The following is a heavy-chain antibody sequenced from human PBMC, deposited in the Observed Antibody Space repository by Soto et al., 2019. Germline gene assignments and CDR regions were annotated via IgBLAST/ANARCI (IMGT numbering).Heavy chain of an antibody. D-gene: IGHD1-26*01. CDR2: IDNAGSSA. J-gene: IGHJ6*02. V-gene: IGHV3-74*01. Sequence: EVQLVESGGGLVQPGGSLRLSCAASGFTFSIYWMHWVRQAPGKRPVWVSRIDNAGSSARYADSVKGRFTISRDNAKNTLYLQMNSLRAEDTAVYYCTRVGGSVSGRDVWGQGTTVAVSS. CDR1: GFTFSIYW. CDR3: TRVGGSVSGRDV.